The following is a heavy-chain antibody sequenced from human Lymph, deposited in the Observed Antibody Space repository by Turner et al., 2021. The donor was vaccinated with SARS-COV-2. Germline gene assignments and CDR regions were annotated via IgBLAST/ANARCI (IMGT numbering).Heavy chain of an antibody. D-gene: IGHD7-27*01. J-gene: IGHJ2*01. CDR1: GGSFRGYY. CDR2: INHSGST. V-gene: IGHV4-34*01. CDR3: ARVWGRWWYVDL. Sequence: QVPLQQLGAVLITPSETLSLTCAVSGGSFRGYYWSWIRQPPGKGQEWIGEINHSGSTKYNPALKSRGTISGDTSKKQFSLNLSAVTAADRAGYYCARVWGRWWYVDLWGRGTLVTVSS.